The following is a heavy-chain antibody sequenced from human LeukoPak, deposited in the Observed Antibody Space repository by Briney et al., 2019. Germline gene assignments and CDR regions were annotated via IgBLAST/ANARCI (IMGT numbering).Heavy chain of an antibody. V-gene: IGHV1-2*06. CDR2: INPNSGGT. Sequence: GASVKVSCKASGYTFTGYYMHWVRQAPGQGLEWMGRINPNSGGTNYAQKFQGRVTMTRDTSTSTVYMELSSLRSEDTAVYYCARGPYSSGGRDAFDIWGQGTMVTVSS. CDR3: ARGPYSSGGRDAFDI. J-gene: IGHJ3*02. D-gene: IGHD6-19*01. CDR1: GYTFTGYY.